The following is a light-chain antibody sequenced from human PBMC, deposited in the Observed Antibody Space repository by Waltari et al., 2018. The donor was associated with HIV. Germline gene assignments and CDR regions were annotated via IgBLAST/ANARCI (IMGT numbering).Light chain of an antibody. CDR1: SSAVGGYNS. Sequence: QSALTQPASVSGPPGQSITLSCTGTSSAVGGYNSASWYQLHPGKAPKLMIYAVRNRPAGVSNRFSRSKSDNTASLTIAGLQAEDEADYYCSSYTSTSTVYVFGTGTEVTVL. V-gene: IGLV2-14*03. J-gene: IGLJ1*01. CDR2: AVR. CDR3: SSYTSTSTVYV.